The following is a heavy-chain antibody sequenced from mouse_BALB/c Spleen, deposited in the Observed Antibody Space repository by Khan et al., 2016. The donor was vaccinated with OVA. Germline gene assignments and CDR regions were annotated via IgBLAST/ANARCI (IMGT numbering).Heavy chain of an antibody. V-gene: IGHV1-18*01. CDR3: ARDARHY. CDR2: INPKNGGT. Sequence: EVQLQQSGPELVKPGASVKISCKTSGYTFPDYTVHWVKQSLGKSLDWIGVINPKNGGTDYNQNFKGKATLTVDKSSSTAYMEISSQTSEESAGYDCARDARHYWGQGTSVTVAS. J-gene: IGHJ4*01. CDR1: GYTFPDYT.